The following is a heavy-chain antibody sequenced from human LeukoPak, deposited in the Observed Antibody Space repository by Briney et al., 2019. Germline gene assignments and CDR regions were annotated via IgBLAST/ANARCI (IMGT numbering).Heavy chain of an antibody. Sequence: SETLSLTCAVYGGSFSGYYWSWIRQPPGKGLEWIGEINHSGSTNYNPSLKSRVTISVDTSKNQFSLKLSSVTAADTAVYYCARDLRYGMDVWGQGTTVTVSS. CDR3: ARDLRYGMDV. J-gene: IGHJ6*02. V-gene: IGHV4-34*01. CDR2: INHSGST. CDR1: GGSFSGYY.